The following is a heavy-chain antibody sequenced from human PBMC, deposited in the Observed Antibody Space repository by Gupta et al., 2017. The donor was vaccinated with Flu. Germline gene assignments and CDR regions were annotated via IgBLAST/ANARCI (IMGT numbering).Heavy chain of an antibody. CDR2: INHSGST. Sequence: QVQLQQWGAGRLKPSETLSLTCAVYGGSFSGYYWSWIRQPPGKGLEWIGEINHSGSTNYNPSLKSRVTISVDTSKNQFSLKLSSVTAADTAVYYCARGLGYCSSTSCYVYGGIRPFDYWGQGTLVTVSS. CDR1: GGSFSGYY. D-gene: IGHD2-2*01. J-gene: IGHJ4*02. V-gene: IGHV4-34*01. CDR3: ARGLGYCSSTSCYVYGGIRPFDY.